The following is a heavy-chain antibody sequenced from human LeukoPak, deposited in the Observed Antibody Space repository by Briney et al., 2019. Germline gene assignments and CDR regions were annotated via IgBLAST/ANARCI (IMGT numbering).Heavy chain of an antibody. CDR3: ARDHLTTEAFDI. V-gene: IGHV3-23*01. CDR1: GFTFRSHA. CDR2: IYENGGTT. J-gene: IGHJ3*02. D-gene: IGHD4-11*01. Sequence: GGSLRLSCVGSGFTFRSHAMSWVRQAPEKGLVFVSGIYENGGTTYYADSVKGRFTISTDNSKNTLYLQMNSLRAEDTAVYYCARDHLTTEAFDIWGQGTMVTVSS.